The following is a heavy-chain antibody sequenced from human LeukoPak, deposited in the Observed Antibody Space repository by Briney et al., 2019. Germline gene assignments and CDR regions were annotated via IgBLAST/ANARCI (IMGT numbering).Heavy chain of an antibody. D-gene: IGHD6-25*01. Sequence: PSETLSLTCAVYGGSFNGFYWSWIRQPPGKGLEWIGEINHSGSTNCNPSLKSRVTISVDTSKNQLSLKLSSVTAADTAVYYCARAWISGWFDPWGQGTLVTVSS. CDR2: INHSGST. J-gene: IGHJ5*02. CDR3: ARAWISGWFDP. CDR1: GGSFNGFY. V-gene: IGHV4-34*01.